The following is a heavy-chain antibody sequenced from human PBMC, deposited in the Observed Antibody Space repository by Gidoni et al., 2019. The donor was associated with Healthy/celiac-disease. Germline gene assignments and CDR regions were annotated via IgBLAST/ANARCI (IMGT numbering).Heavy chain of an antibody. J-gene: IGHJ2*01. D-gene: IGHD3-22*01. CDR3: ARGGGYYDSSDRVGYFDL. Sequence: VRQAPGQGLEWMGWISAYNGNTNYAQKLQGRVTMTTDTSTSTAYMELRSLRSDDTAVYYCARGGGYYDSSDRVGYFDLWGRGTLVTVSS. CDR2: ISAYNGNT. V-gene: IGHV1-18*01.